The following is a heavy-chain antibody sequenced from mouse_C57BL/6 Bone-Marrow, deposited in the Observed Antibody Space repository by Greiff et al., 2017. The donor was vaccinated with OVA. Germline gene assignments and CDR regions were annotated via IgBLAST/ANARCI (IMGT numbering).Heavy chain of an antibody. D-gene: IGHD1-1*01. Sequence: QVQLQQPGTELVKPGASVKLSCKASGYTFTSYWMHWVKQRPGQGLEWIGNINPSNGGTNYNEKFKGKATLTVDKSSSTAYMQLRSLTSEDSADYYCARVIYYYRSSPYWYFDVWGTGTTVTVSS. J-gene: IGHJ1*03. CDR3: ARVIYYYRSSPYWYFDV. CDR1: GYTFTSYW. V-gene: IGHV1-53*01. CDR2: INPSNGGT.